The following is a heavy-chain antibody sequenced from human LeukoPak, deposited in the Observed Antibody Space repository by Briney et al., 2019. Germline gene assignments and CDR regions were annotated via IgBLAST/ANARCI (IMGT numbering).Heavy chain of an antibody. D-gene: IGHD6-19*01. Sequence: HAGGSLRLSCAASGFTFSSYGMHWVRQAPGKGLEWVSAISGSGGSTYYADSVKGRFTISRDNSKNTLYLQMNSLRAEDTAVYYCAKGGAVAGTPSDAFDIWGQGTMVTVSS. V-gene: IGHV3-23*01. CDR1: GFTFSSYG. J-gene: IGHJ3*02. CDR2: ISGSGGST. CDR3: AKGGAVAGTPSDAFDI.